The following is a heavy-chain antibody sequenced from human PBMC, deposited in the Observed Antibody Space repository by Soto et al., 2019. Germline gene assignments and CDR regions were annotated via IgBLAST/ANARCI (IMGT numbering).Heavy chain of an antibody. J-gene: IGHJ4*02. Sequence: GASVKVSCKASGFTFTSSAVQWVRRARGQRLEWIGWIVVGSGNTNYAQKFQERVTITRDMSTSTAYMELSSLRSEDTAVYYCAVHYYDSSGYYRSLDYWGQGTLVTVSS. D-gene: IGHD3-22*01. CDR1: GFTFTSSA. CDR2: IVVGSGNT. CDR3: AVHYYDSSGYYRSLDY. V-gene: IGHV1-58*01.